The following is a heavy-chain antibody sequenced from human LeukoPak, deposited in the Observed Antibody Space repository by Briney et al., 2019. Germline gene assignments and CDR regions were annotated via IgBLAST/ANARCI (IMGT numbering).Heavy chain of an antibody. Sequence: GGSLRLSCAASGFTFDDYAMHWVRQAPGKGLEWASGISWNSGSIGYADSVKGRFTISRDNAKNSLYLQMNSLRAEDTALYYCAKAVAVAGNWFDPWGQGTLVTVSS. CDR2: ISWNSGSI. CDR3: AKAVAVAGNWFDP. V-gene: IGHV3-9*01. CDR1: GFTFDDYA. J-gene: IGHJ5*02. D-gene: IGHD6-19*01.